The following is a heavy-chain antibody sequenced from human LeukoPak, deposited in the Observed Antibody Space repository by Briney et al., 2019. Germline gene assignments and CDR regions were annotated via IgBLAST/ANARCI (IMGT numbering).Heavy chain of an antibody. V-gene: IGHV3-15*01. CDR1: GFTFSNAW. Sequence: AGGSLRLSCAASGFTFSNAWMSWVRQAPGKGLEWVGRIKSKTDGGTTDYAAPVKGRFTISRDDSKNTLYLQMNSLKTEDTAVYYCTKHLWGRNGDPWYFDYWGQGTLVTVSS. CDR2: IKSKTDGGTT. J-gene: IGHJ4*02. D-gene: IGHD3-16*01. CDR3: TKHLWGRNGDPWYFDY.